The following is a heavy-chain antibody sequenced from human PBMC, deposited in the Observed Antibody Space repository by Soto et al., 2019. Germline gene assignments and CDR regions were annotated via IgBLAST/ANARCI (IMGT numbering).Heavy chain of an antibody. CDR3: ARGDLGYCISTSCYLERSYVMDV. J-gene: IGHJ6*02. Sequence: ASVKVSCKASGYTFTSYYMHWVRQAPGQGLEWMGIINPSGGSTSYAQKFQGRVTMTRDTSTSTVYMELSSLRSEDTAVYYCARGDLGYCISTSCYLERSYVMDVWGQGTKVTVSS. V-gene: IGHV1-46*01. CDR2: INPSGGST. CDR1: GYTFTSYY. D-gene: IGHD2-2*01.